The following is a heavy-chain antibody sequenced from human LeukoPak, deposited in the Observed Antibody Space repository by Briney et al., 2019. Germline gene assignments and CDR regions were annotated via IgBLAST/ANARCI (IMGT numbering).Heavy chain of an antibody. CDR3: AVAYCGGDCYYYYAMDV. D-gene: IGHD2-21*02. J-gene: IGHJ6*02. Sequence: ASVKVSCKASGYTFTSYYIHWVRQAPGQGLEWMGRIHPSGGGTSYAQKFQGRVTMTRDPSTSTVYMELSSLRSEDTAVYYCAVAYCGGDCYYYYAMDVWGQGTTVIVSS. CDR2: IHPSGGGT. CDR1: GYTFTSYY. V-gene: IGHV1-46*03.